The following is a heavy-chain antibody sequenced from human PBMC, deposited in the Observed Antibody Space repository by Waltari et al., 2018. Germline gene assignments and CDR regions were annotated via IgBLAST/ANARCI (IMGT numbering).Heavy chain of an antibody. V-gene: IGHV4-4*07. Sequence: QVQLQESGPGLVKPSETLSLTCTVSGGSISSYYWSWIRQPAVKGLEWIGRIYTSGSTNYNPSLKSRVTMSVDTSKNQFSLKLSSVTAADTAVYYCARGGYCSSTSCYTPHDAFDIWGQGTMVTVSS. CDR1: GGSISSYY. D-gene: IGHD2-2*02. CDR2: IYTSGST. J-gene: IGHJ3*02. CDR3: ARGGYCSSTSCYTPHDAFDI.